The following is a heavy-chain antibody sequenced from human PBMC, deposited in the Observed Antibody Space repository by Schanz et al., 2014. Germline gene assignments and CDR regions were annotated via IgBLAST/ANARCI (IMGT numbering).Heavy chain of an antibody. CDR1: GDSMSTYY. D-gene: IGHD7-27*01. J-gene: IGHJ4*02. V-gene: IGHV4-59*08. CDR3: ARHLTTWGRFDY. CDR2: ISYSGAT. Sequence: QVQLQESGPGLVKPSETLSLTCTVSGDSMSTYYWSWIRQPPGKGLEWIGFISYSGATNYNPSLRSRSPISVDRPKTHSSRKLGSVTAADTAVYYCARHLTTWGRFDYWGQGTLLTVSS.